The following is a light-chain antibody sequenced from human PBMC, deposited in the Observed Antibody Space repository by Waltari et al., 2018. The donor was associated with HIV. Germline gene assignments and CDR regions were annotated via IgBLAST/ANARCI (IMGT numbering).Light chain of an antibody. Sequence: QMTKSPSTLSAAVGDKVTNTCRASPIINNWLAWYQQKPGKPPKLLIYKTSYLESGVPSRFSGSVSGADFTLIIDGLQPDDFATYYCQQYNSHSYAFGQGTKVDVK. V-gene: IGKV1-5*03. CDR1: PIINNW. CDR2: KTS. J-gene: IGKJ2*01. CDR3: QQYNSHSYA.